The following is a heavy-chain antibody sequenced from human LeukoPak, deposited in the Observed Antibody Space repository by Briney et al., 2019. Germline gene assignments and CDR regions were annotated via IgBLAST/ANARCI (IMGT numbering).Heavy chain of an antibody. V-gene: IGHV1-69*05. CDR1: GGTFSSYA. CDR2: IIPIFGTA. D-gene: IGHD6-6*01. J-gene: IGHJ6*03. Sequence: ASVKVSCKASGGTFSSYAISWVRQAPGQGLEWMGGIIPIFGTANYAQKFQGRVTITTDESTSTAYMELSSLRSEDTAVYYCARAVAARDRGNAYYYYYMDVWGKGTTVTVSS. CDR3: ARAVAARDRGNAYYYYYMDV.